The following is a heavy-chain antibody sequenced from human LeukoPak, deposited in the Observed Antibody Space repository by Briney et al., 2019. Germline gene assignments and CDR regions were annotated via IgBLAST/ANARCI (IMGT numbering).Heavy chain of an antibody. Sequence: PGRSLRLSCAASGFTFSSYGMHWVRQAPGKGLEWVAVISYDGSNKYYADSVKGRFTISRDNSKNTLYLQMNSLRAEDTAVYYCAKDRHYDFWSGYYYYYYYGMDVWGQGTMVTVSS. V-gene: IGHV3-30*18. CDR3: AKDRHYDFWSGYYYYYYYGMDV. CDR2: ISYDGSNK. D-gene: IGHD3-3*01. CDR1: GFTFSSYG. J-gene: IGHJ6*02.